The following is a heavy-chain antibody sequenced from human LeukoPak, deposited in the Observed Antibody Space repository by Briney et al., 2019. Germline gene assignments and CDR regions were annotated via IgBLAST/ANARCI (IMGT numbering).Heavy chain of an antibody. Sequence: GASVKVSCKASGYTFTGYYMHWVRQAPGQGLEWMGRINPNSGGTNYAQKFQGRVTMTRDTSISTAYMELSRLRSDDTAVYYCAREPTYSGSYYYYYMDVRGKGTTVTVSS. CDR1: GYTFTGYY. J-gene: IGHJ6*03. D-gene: IGHD1-26*01. V-gene: IGHV1-2*06. CDR2: INPNSGGT. CDR3: AREPTYSGSYYYYYMDV.